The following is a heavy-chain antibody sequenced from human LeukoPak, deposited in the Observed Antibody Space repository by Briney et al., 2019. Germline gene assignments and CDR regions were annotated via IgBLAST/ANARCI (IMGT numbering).Heavy chain of an antibody. CDR2: INPNSGGT. D-gene: IGHD4-17*01. CDR3: ARGIGDSRDYGMDV. J-gene: IGHJ6*02. V-gene: IGHV1-2*04. CDR1: GYTFTGYY. Sequence: ASVKVSCKASGYTFTGYYMHWVRQAPGQGLEWMGWINPNSGGTNYAQKFQGWVTMTRDTSISTAYMELSRLRSDDTAVYYCARGIGDSRDYGMDVWGQGTTVTVSS.